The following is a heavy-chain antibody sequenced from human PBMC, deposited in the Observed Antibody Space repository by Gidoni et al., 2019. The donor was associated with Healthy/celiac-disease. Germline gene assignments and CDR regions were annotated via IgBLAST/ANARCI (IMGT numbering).Heavy chain of an antibody. V-gene: IGHV3-30*18. D-gene: IGHD6-13*01. CDR3: AKGLVGAIAAAAESSQH. CDR1: GLTFSSYG. CDR2: ISYDGSNK. Sequence: QVQLVESGGGVVQPGRSLRLSCAAYGLTFSSYGMHWVRQAPGKGLEWVAVISYDGSNKYYADSVKGRFTISRYNSKNPLYLQMNSRSAEDTAVYYCAKGLVGAIAAAAESSQHWGTGSLLTV. J-gene: IGHJ1*01.